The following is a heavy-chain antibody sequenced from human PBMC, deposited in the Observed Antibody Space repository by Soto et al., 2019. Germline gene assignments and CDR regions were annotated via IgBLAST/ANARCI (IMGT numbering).Heavy chain of an antibody. D-gene: IGHD6-13*01. J-gene: IGHJ5*02. CDR2: ISYSWNT. V-gene: IGHV4-31*03. Sequence: QVQLQESGPGLVKPSQTLSLTCIVSGGSISSNDFYWIWIRQHPGKGLEWIGYISYSWNTYYNPSLKSRVTILVDTSKNQFSLKVSSVTAADTAVYYCARLSGSWQSWFDPWGHGTLVTVSS. CDR3: ARLSGSWQSWFDP. CDR1: GGSISSNDFY.